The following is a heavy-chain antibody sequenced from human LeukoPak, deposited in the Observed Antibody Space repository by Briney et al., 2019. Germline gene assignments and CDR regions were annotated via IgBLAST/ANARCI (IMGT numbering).Heavy chain of an antibody. V-gene: IGHV3-30-3*01. Sequence: PGRSLRLSCAASGFTFSSYAMHWVRQAPGKGLEWVAVISYDGSNKYYADSVKGRFTISRDNSKNTLYLQMNSLRAEDTAVYCCARDLTTVTNNGDYWGQGTLVTVSS. D-gene: IGHD4-17*01. CDR1: GFTFSSYA. CDR3: ARDLTTVTNNGDY. J-gene: IGHJ4*02. CDR2: ISYDGSNK.